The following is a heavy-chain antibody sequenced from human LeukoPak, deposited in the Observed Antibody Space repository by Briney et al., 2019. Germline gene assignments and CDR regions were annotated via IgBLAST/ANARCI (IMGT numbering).Heavy chain of an antibody. Sequence: GGTLRLSCTASGCTFSNYWNHWICHAPPKGMVWVSRINSAGSSASSAESVKGRFTMSRDNAKNTLYLEMNSLRAEDTAVYYCVRGSAAGDYWGQGTLVTVSS. CDR3: VRGSAAGDY. CDR1: GCTFSNYW. D-gene: IGHD3-10*01. CDR2: INSAGSSA. V-gene: IGHV3-74*01. J-gene: IGHJ4*02.